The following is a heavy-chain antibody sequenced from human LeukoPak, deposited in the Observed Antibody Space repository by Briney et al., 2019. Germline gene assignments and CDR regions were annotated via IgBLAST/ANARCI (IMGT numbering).Heavy chain of an antibody. CDR1: GFTFSSYG. Sequence: GGSLRLSCAASGFTFSSYGMHWVRQAPGKGLEWVAVIWYDGSNKYYADSVKGRFTISRDNSKNTLYLQMNSLRAEDTAVYYCAKAPYYYDSSGHRRRAFDIWGQGTMVTVSS. D-gene: IGHD3-22*01. J-gene: IGHJ3*02. CDR2: IWYDGSNK. V-gene: IGHV3-33*06. CDR3: AKAPYYYDSSGHRRRAFDI.